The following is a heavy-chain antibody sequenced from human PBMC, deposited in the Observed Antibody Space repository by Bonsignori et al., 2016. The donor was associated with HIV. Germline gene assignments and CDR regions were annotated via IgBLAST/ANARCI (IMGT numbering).Heavy chain of an antibody. J-gene: IGHJ4*02. CDR3: ARAFNYYDRSGYNYETFDN. V-gene: IGHV3-30-3*01. CDR2: ISYDGSNK. D-gene: IGHD3-22*01. Sequence: VRQAPGKGLEWVAVISYDGSNKYYADSVKGRFTISRDNSKNTLYLQMSSLRAEDTAVYYCARAFNYYDRSGYNYETFDNWGQGTLVTVSS.